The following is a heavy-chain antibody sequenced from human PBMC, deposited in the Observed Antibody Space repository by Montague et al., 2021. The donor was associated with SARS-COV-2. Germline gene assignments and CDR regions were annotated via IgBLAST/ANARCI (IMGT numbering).Heavy chain of an antibody. CDR1: GDSVSSNNAA. V-gene: IGHV6-1*01. Sequence: CAISGDSVSSNNAAWNWIRQSPSRGLEWLGRANYRSKWHYDYAVSVKSRILIIPNTSENQFSLQLSSVTPEDTAVYYCARDAHIGSNWLYSGYGMDVWGQGTTVTVSS. J-gene: IGHJ6*02. D-gene: IGHD6-13*01. CDR3: ARDAHIGSNWLYSGYGMDV. CDR2: ANYRSKWHY.